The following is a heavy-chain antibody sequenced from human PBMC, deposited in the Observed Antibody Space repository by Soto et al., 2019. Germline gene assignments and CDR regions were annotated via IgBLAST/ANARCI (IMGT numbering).Heavy chain of an antibody. CDR3: AREDRISAPGRIWFHP. CDR1: GGSIDNYY. Sequence: QVLLQESGPRLVKPSETLSLTCSVSGGSIDNYYWSWIRQAPGKGLEWIGYVYHNGRTSYNPSLKSRVSISVDRSKNQFPLNLSSVTAADTAVYYCAREDRISAPGRIWFHPWGQGTLVTVSS. J-gene: IGHJ5*02. CDR2: VYHNGRT. V-gene: IGHV4-59*01. D-gene: IGHD6-13*01.